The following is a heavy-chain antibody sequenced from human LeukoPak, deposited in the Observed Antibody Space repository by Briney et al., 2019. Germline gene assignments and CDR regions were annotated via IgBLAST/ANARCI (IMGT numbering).Heavy chain of an antibody. Sequence: PGGSLRLSCAASGFTFSSYNMNWVRQAPGKGLEWASSISSSSSYIYYADSVKGRFTISRDNAKNSLYLQMISLRAEDTAVYYCARDLSVGAKPDLGFDYWGQGTLVTVSS. CDR3: ARDLSVGAKPDLGFDY. V-gene: IGHV3-21*01. CDR2: ISSSSSYI. D-gene: IGHD1-26*01. J-gene: IGHJ4*02. CDR1: GFTFSSYN.